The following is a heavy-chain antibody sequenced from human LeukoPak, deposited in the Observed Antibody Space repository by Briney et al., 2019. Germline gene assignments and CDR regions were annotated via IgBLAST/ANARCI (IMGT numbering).Heavy chain of an antibody. D-gene: IGHD2-2*02. V-gene: IGHV4-34*01. J-gene: IGHJ6*02. Sequence: SETLSLTCAVYGGSFSGYYWSWIRQPPGKGLEWIGEINHSGSTNYNPSLKSRVTISVDTSKNQFSLKLSSVTAADTAVYYCARGDLLVPAVISSIWEYYYYGMDVWGQGTTVTVSS. CDR1: GGSFSGYY. CDR3: ARGDLLVPAVISSIWEYYYYGMDV. CDR2: INHSGST.